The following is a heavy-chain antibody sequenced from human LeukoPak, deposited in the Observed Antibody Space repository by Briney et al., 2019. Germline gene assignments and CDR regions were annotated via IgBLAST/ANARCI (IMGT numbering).Heavy chain of an antibody. CDR2: ISNTGSST. CDR3: ARAGPPAFDT. CDR1: GITFTGYD. Sequence: GGSLRLSCVASGITFTGYDMIWVRQAPGKGLDWVSFISNTGSSTYYADSVKGRFTISRDNAKNSLYLQMNSLRAEDTAVYYCARAGPPAFDTWGQGTLVTVSS. V-gene: IGHV3-48*03. J-gene: IGHJ5*02.